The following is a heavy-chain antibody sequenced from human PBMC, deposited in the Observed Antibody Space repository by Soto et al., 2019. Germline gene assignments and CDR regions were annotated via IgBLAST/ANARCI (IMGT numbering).Heavy chain of an antibody. J-gene: IGHJ4*02. D-gene: IGHD4-17*01. Sequence: QLQLQESGPGLVKPSETLSLTCTVSGGSISSSSYYWGWIRQPPGKGLEWIGSIYYSGSTYYNPSLKSRVTISVDTSKNQFSLKLSSVTAADTAVYYCARLHDDGDSKIDYWGQGTLVTVSS. CDR2: IYYSGST. V-gene: IGHV4-39*01. CDR3: ARLHDDGDSKIDY. CDR1: GGSISSSSYY.